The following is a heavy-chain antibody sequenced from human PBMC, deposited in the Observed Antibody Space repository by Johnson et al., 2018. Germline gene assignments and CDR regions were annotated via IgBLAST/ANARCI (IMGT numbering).Heavy chain of an antibody. D-gene: IGHD2-2*01. CDR2: IGGSGSST. CDR3: AKRMSPTTLRWEAFDI. CDR1: GFTFSNYA. V-gene: IGHV3-23*04. Sequence: VQLVQSGGGLVQPGGSLRLSCAASGFTFSNYAMIWVRQAPGEGLDWVSAIGGSGSSTFYADSVKGRFTISRDNSTNTLYLQMNSLGADDTAVYYCAKRMSPTTLRWEAFDIWGQGTMVTVSS. J-gene: IGHJ3*02.